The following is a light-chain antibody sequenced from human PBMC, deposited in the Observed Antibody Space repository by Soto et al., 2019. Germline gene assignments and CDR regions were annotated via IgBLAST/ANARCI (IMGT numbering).Light chain of an antibody. CDR3: QQYNNWPST. J-gene: IGKJ1*01. CDR2: GAS. V-gene: IGKV3-15*01. Sequence: EIVMTQSPATLSVSPGERATLSCRASQSVSSNLAWYQQKPGQAPRLLNYGASTRATGIPARFSGSASGTEVTLTNSSLQSEEFAVYYCQQYNNWPSTFDQGTKVELK. CDR1: QSVSSN.